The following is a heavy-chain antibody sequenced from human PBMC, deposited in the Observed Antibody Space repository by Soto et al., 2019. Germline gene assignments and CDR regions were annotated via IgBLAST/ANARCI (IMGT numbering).Heavy chain of an antibody. CDR3: ARGPEAVAGPKNLDP. V-gene: IGHV4-39*01. Sequence: SETLSLTCTVSGGSISSSSYYWGWIRQPPGKGLEWIGSIYYSGSTYYNPSLKSRVTISVETSKNQFSLKLSSVTAADTAVYYCARGPEAVAGPKNLDPWGQGTLVTVSS. J-gene: IGHJ5*02. CDR1: GGSISSSSYY. CDR2: IYYSGST. D-gene: IGHD6-19*01.